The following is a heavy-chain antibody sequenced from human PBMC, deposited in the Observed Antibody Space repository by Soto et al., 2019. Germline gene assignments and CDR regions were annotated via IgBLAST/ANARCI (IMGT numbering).Heavy chain of an antibody. V-gene: IGHV1-18*01. Sequence: ASVKVSCTASGYTFTSYGISWVRQAPGQGLEWMGWSSAYNGNTNYAQELQGRVRMTTDTSTSTAYMEVRSLRSDDTAVYYCASRRLLGYCTNGVCGWDYYYYGMDGWGQGTTVTVSS. D-gene: IGHD2-8*01. CDR1: GYTFTSYG. CDR2: SSAYNGNT. J-gene: IGHJ6*02. CDR3: ASRRLLGYCTNGVCGWDYYYYGMDG.